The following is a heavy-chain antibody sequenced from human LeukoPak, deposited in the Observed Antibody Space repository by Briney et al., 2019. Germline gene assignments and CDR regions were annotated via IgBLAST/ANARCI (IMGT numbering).Heavy chain of an antibody. CDR3: ARGDGAVAGNDY. CDR1: GYTFTSYD. V-gene: IGHV1-8*01. D-gene: IGHD6-19*01. CDR2: MNPNSGNT. J-gene: IGHJ4*02. Sequence: ASVKVSCKASGYTFTSYDINWVRQATGQGLEWMGWMNPNSGNTGYAQKFQGRVTMIRNTSISTAYMELSSLRSEDTAVYYCARGDGAVAGNDYWGQGTLVTVSS.